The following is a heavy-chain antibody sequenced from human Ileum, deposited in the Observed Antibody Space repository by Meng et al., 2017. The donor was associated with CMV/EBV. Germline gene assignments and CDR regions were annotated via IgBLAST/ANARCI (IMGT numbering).Heavy chain of an antibody. D-gene: IGHD2-2*01. CDR1: FTGYY. CDR2: INPNSGGT. Sequence: FTGYYIHWVRQAPGQGLEWMGWINPNSGGTNYAQKFQGRVTMTRDTSISTAYMELSRLRSDDTAVYYCARMGYCSSTSCSDIPEYFQHWGQGTLVTVSS. CDR3: ARMGYCSSTSCSDIPEYFQH. J-gene: IGHJ1*01. V-gene: IGHV1-2*02.